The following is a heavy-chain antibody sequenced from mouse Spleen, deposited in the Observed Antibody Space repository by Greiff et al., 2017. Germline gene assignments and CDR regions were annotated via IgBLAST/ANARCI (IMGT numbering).Heavy chain of an antibody. CDR1: GYTFTEYT. Sequence: QVQLQQSGAELVKPGASVKLSCKASGYTFTEYTIHWVKQRSGQGLEWIGWFYPGSGSIKYNEKFKDKATLTADKSSSTVYMELSRLTSEDSAVYFCARHEEVGPWERSYFDYWGQGTTLTVSS. J-gene: IGHJ2*01. V-gene: IGHV1-62-2*01. CDR3: ARHEEVGPWERSYFDY. D-gene: IGHD4-1*01. CDR2: FYPGSGSI.